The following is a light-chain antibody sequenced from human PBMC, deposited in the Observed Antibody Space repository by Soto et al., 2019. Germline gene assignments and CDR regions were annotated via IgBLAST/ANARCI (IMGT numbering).Light chain of an antibody. V-gene: IGKV1-39*01. J-gene: IGKJ5*01. CDR2: AAS. CDR1: QSISNY. CDR3: QQTYSTPIT. Sequence: DIQMTQSPSSLSASLGDRVTIACRASQSISNYLNWYQQRPGKAPKLLIYAASSLQSGVPSRFSGSGSGTDFTLTISSLQPEDFVTYYCQQTYSTPITFGQGTRLEIK.